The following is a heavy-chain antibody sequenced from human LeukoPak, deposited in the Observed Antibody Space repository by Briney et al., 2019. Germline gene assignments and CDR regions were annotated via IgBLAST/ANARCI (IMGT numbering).Heavy chain of an antibody. CDR2: IYPGDSDT. CDR3: ARLADYGGNSDY. V-gene: IGHV5-51*01. D-gene: IGHD4-23*01. CDR1: GDSFTSYW. J-gene: IGHJ4*02. Sequence: GESLKISCYGSGDSFTSYWIGRVRQMARKRLESMGIIYPGDSDTRYSPSLQGQVTISADKSISTAYLQWSSLKASDTAMYYCARLADYGGNSDYWGQGTLVTVSS.